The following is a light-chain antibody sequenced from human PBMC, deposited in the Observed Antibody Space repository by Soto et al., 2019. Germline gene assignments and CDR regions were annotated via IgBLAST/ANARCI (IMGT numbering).Light chain of an antibody. CDR2: DDN. CDR1: SSNIGGNS. Sequence: SMLTQPPSVSAAPGQKATISCSGSSSNIGGNSVSWYQQLPGTAPKLLIYDDNKRPSGIPDRFSGSKSGTSATLGITGFQTGDEADYYCGSWDSRLSAYVFGTGTKVTVL. V-gene: IGLV1-51*01. CDR3: GSWDSRLSAYV. J-gene: IGLJ1*01.